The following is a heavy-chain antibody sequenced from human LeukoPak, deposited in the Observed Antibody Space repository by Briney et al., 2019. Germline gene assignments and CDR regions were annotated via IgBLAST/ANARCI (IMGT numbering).Heavy chain of an antibody. Sequence: SQTLSLTCAISGDSVSSNSAAWNWIRQSPSRGLEWLGRTYYRSKWYNDYAVSVKSRITINPDTSKNQFSLQLNSVTPEDTAVYYCARGFATVTTRFGFGRYYYYGMDVWGQGTTVTVSS. V-gene: IGHV6-1*01. J-gene: IGHJ6*02. CDR3: ARGFATVTTRFGFGRYYYYGMDV. CDR1: GDSVSSNSAA. D-gene: IGHD4-17*01. CDR2: TYYRSKWYN.